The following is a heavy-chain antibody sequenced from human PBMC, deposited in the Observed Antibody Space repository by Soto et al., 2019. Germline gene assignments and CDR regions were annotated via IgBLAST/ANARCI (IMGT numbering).Heavy chain of an antibody. V-gene: IGHV1-69*02. J-gene: IGHJ6*02. D-gene: IGHD3-3*01. CDR1: GGTFSSYT. Sequence: QVQLVQSGAEVKKPGSSVKVSCKASGGTFSSYTISWVRQAPGQGLEWMGRIIPILGIANYAQKFQGRVTITAXXSXSXXYMELSRLRSEDTVVYYCARALDFYLAYCYYGMDVWGQGTTVTVSS. CDR2: IIPILGIA. CDR3: ARALDFYLAYCYYGMDV.